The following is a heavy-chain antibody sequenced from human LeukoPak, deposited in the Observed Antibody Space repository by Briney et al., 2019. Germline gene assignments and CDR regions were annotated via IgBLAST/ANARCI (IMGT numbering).Heavy chain of an antibody. Sequence: PGGSLRLSCAASGFTFSRYGLHWVRQAPGRGLEWVANIKEDGSDKQYVDSVQGRFTISRDNAENSLYLQMNSLRAEDTAVYYCVRESSVWVGPGIGRPLDVWGKGTAVTVSS. D-gene: IGHD3-16*01. V-gene: IGHV3-7*01. J-gene: IGHJ6*04. CDR1: GFTFSRYG. CDR3: VRESSVWVGPGIGRPLDV. CDR2: IKEDGSDK.